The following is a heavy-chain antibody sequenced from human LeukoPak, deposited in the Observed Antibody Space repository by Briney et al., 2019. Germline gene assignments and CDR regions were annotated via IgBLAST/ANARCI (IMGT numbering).Heavy chain of an antibody. D-gene: IGHD2-21*02. CDR2: IYLTGTT. Sequence: GGSLRLSCAASGFSVSGNYMSWVLQSPGKGLEWVSAIYLTGTTHYADSVKGRFTISRDNSKNALNLQMNSLRVEDTAVYYCAAAYCGGDCYSDNHYYFMDLWGRGTTVTVSS. CDR1: GFSVSGNY. J-gene: IGHJ6*03. V-gene: IGHV3-53*01. CDR3: AAAYCGGDCYSDNHYYFMDL.